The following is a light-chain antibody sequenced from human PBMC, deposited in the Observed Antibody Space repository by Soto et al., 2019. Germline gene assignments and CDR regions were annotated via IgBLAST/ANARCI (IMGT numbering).Light chain of an antibody. Sequence: EIVLTQSPGTLSLSPGERATLSCRASQSVPKDYLVWYQHKPGQAPRLLIHGASSRATSIPDRFSGSGSGTDFTLNISRLEPEDFAVYYCQQSSISPLTFGGGNNVQFK. V-gene: IGKV3-20*01. CDR2: GAS. CDR1: QSVPKDY. CDR3: QQSSISPLT. J-gene: IGKJ4*01.